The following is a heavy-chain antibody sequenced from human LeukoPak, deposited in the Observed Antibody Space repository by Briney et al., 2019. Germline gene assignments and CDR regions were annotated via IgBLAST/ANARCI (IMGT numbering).Heavy chain of an antibody. CDR1: GGSISSYY. V-gene: IGHV4-4*07. D-gene: IGHD3-16*01. CDR3: ARVPPAGGKGSAFDI. Sequence: PSETLSLTCTVSGGSISSYYWSWIRQPAGKGLEWIGRIYTSGSTNYNPSLKSRVTMSVDTSKNQFSLKLSSVTAADTAVYYCARVPPAGGKGSAFDIWGQGTMVTVSS. CDR2: IYTSGST. J-gene: IGHJ3*02.